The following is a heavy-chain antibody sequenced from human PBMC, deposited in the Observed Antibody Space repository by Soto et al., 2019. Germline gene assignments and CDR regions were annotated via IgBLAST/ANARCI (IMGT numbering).Heavy chain of an antibody. J-gene: IGHJ6*02. Sequence: QVQLVQSGAEVKKPGSSVKVSCKASGGTFSSYAISWVRQAPGQGLEWMGGIIPIVGTANYAQKFQGRVTITADESTSTAYRELGSLRSEDTAVYYCAREKTGPMTTVTHTYYYGMDVWGQGTTVTVSS. CDR1: GGTFSSYA. CDR3: AREKTGPMTTVTHTYYYGMDV. V-gene: IGHV1-69*01. D-gene: IGHD4-17*01. CDR2: IIPIVGTA.